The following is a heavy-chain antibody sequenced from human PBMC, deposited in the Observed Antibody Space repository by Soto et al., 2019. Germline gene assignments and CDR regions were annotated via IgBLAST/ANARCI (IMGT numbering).Heavy chain of an antibody. Sequence: QVQLQESGPGLVKPSQTLSLTCTVSGASISSADYFWSWIRQPPGQGLEWIGYIYYSGNIFYNPSPEIGVTISVDTSKNQSSLKCTSVTAADTAVYYCARQRTVYFARPGDWLDPWGQGTLVTVSS. CDR3: ARQRTVYFARPGDWLDP. D-gene: IGHD3-9*01. V-gene: IGHV4-30-4*01. CDR1: GASISSADYF. CDR2: IYYSGNI. J-gene: IGHJ5*02.